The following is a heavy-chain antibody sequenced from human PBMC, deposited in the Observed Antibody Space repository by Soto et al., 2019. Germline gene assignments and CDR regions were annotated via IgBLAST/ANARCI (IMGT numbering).Heavy chain of an antibody. J-gene: IGHJ4*02. CDR1: GYTFSGYY. D-gene: IGHD3-3*02. CDR2: INTLSGDT. V-gene: IGHV1-2*02. CDR3: ARSLLKVILPLGY. Sequence: QVPLVQAGAEVKKPGASGKVSCKAAGYTFSGYYMHWVRQAPGQGLEWVGWINTLSGDTSFPQKFQGRLAMTRDTSIDTAFMEVSRLTSDDTAIYYCARSLLKVILPLGYWGKGTLVSVSS.